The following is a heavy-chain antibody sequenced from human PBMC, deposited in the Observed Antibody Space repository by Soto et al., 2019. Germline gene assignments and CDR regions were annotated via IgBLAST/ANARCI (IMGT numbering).Heavy chain of an antibody. CDR3: ARAYGDYVRGSYYGIDY. Sequence: PSETLSLTCTVSGGSISSYYWSWIRQPPGKGLEWIGYIYYSRSTNYNPSLKSRVTISVDTSENQFSLKLSSVTAADTAVYYCARAYGDYVRGSYYGIDYGGQGTLVTVSS. D-gene: IGHD4-17*01. CDR1: GGSISSYY. V-gene: IGHV4-59*01. CDR2: IYYSRST. J-gene: IGHJ4*02.